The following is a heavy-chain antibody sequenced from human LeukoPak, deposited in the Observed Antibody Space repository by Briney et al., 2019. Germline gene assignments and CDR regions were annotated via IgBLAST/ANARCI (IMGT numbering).Heavy chain of an antibody. CDR1: GYTLTELS. D-gene: IGHD3-3*01. CDR2: FDPEDGET. CDR3: ATEPYYDFWSGSLQGQYYFDY. V-gene: IGHV1-24*01. J-gene: IGHJ4*02. Sequence: ASVKVSCKVSGYTLTELSMHWVRQAPGKGLEWMGGFDPEDGETIYAQKFQGRVTMTRDTSISTAYMELSRLRSDDTAVYYCATEPYYDFWSGSLQGQYYFDYWGQGTLVTVSS.